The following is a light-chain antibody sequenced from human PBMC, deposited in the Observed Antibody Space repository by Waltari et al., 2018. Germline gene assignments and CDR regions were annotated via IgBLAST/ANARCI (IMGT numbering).Light chain of an antibody. CDR3: QATYSSPPSP. V-gene: IGKV1-39*01. CDR1: QSIGNY. CDR2: SAS. Sequence: DIQVTQSPSSLSAPVGDRVSITCRASQSIGNYLNWYQHKPGKAPTHLIYSASSLQSGVPSRFSGSGSETDYPLTNTSRQPEDFATYYCQATYSSPPSPFGPGTKVESK. J-gene: IGKJ1*01.